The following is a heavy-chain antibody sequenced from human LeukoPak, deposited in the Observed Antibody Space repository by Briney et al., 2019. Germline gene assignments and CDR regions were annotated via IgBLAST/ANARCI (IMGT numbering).Heavy chain of an antibody. CDR3: VSSSEYQLLYSPDY. V-gene: IGHV5-51*01. CDR1: GYSLTSYW. J-gene: IGHJ4*02. CDR2: IYPGDSDT. Sequence: GESLKISCKGSGYSLTSYWIGWVRQMPGKGLEWMGIIYPGDSDTRYSPSFQGQVTISADKSISTAYLQWSSLKASDTAMYYCVSSSEYQLLYSPDYWGQGTLVTVSS. D-gene: IGHD2-2*02.